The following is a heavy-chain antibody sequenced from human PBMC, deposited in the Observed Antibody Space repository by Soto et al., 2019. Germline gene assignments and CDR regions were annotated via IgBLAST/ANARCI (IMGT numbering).Heavy chain of an antibody. J-gene: IGHJ6*02. CDR1: GFTFSHYG. CDR2: IAYDGSNN. D-gene: IGHD4-4*01. CDR3: ATDLETVSTDYYYYAMDV. Sequence: QVQLVESGGGVVQPGRSLRLSCETSGFTFSHYGMHWVRQAPGKGLEWVALIAYDGSNNYYADSVKGRFAISRDNSKNTLYLQMNRLRAEDTAVYYCATDLETVSTDYYYYAMDVWGLGTTVTVSS. V-gene: IGHV3-30*03.